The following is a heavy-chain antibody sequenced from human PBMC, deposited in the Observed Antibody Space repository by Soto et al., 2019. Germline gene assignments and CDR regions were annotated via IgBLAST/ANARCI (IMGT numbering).Heavy chain of an antibody. D-gene: IGHD6-13*01. V-gene: IGHV4-34*01. CDR1: GGSFSGYY. Sequence: SQTLSLTCAVDGGSFSGYYWSWIRQPPGKGLEWIGAINHSGSTNYNPSLTGRVTRSVDAAKNEAPLKVWSVPAAYRAVYYCARGHHRSSFVPWGQGTLVTVSS. CDR2: INHSGST. CDR3: ARGHHRSSFVP. J-gene: IGHJ5*02.